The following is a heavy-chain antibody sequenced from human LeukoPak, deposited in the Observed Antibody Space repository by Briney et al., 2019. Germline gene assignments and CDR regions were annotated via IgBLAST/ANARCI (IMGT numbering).Heavy chain of an antibody. CDR2: INHSGST. CDR1: GGSFSGYY. Sequence: SETLSLTCAVYGGSFSGYYWSWIRQPPGKGLEWIGEINHSGSTNYNPSLKSRVTISVDTSKNQFSLKLSSVTAADTAVYYCARDLGGDDDYWGQGTLVTVSS. D-gene: IGHD5-24*01. J-gene: IGHJ4*02. CDR3: ARDLGGDDDY. V-gene: IGHV4-34*01.